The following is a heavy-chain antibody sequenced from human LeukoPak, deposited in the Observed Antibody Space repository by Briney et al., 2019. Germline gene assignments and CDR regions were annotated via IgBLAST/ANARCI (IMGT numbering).Heavy chain of an antibody. V-gene: IGHV3-7*03. CDR3: ARVANKLLAAYYFDS. D-gene: IGHD2-21*02. J-gene: IGHJ4*02. Sequence: DSVKGRFTISRDNAKNSLYLQMNSLRAEDTAIYYCARVANKLLAAYYFDSWGQGTLVTVSS.